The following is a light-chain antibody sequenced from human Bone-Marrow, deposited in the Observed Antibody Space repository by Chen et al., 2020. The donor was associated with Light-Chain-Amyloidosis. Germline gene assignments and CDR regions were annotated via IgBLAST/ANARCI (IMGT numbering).Light chain of an antibody. J-gene: IGLJ1*01. CDR2: DVS. V-gene: IGLV2-14*01. CDR3: SSYTSSSTRV. Sequence: QSALTQPASVSGSPAQSITISCTGTSSDVGGYNYVSWYQQHPGKAPKLMIYDVSNRPSGVSNRSSGSKSGNTASLTISGLQAEDEADYYCSSYTSSSTRVFGTGTKVTVL. CDR1: SSDVGGYNY.